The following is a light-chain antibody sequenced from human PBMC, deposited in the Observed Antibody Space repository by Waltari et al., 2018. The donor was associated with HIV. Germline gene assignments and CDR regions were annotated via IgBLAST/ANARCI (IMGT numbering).Light chain of an antibody. CDR3: STWDDGLDGPV. CDR1: SSNNGSNT. CDR2: TDN. V-gene: IGLV1-44*01. Sequence: QSVLTQPPSASGTPGQRVSISCSGSSSNNGSNTVTWYQQLPGTAPKLLIYTDNQRPSGVPDRFSGSKSDTSAPLAISGLQSEDEADYYCSTWDDGLDGPVFGGGTKLTVL. J-gene: IGLJ3*02.